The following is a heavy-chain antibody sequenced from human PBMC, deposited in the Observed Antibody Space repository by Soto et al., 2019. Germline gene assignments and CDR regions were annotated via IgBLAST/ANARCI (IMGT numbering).Heavy chain of an antibody. CDR2: IAYDGSNK. CDR1: GFTFSSYG. CDR3: AKDQYYYDSSGPFDI. Sequence: QVQLVESGGGVVQPGRSLRLSCAASGFTFSSYGMHWVRQAPGKGLEWVAVIAYDGSNKYYADSVKGRFTNSRDNCKNTLYLQLISLRAEDTAVYYCAKDQYYYDSSGPFDIWGQGTIVTVSS. V-gene: IGHV3-30*18. D-gene: IGHD3-22*01. J-gene: IGHJ3*02.